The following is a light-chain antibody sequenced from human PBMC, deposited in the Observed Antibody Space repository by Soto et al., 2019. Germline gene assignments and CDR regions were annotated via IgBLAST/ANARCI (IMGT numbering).Light chain of an antibody. J-gene: IGLJ1*01. CDR2: GDN. CDR1: NSNIGKTS. V-gene: IGLV1-44*01. CDR3: AAWDHSLNGHV. Sequence: QSVLTQPPSASGTPGQRVTISCSGSNSNIGKTSVHWFQHLPGAAPKPLIYGDNQRPSGVPDRFSGSKSGTSASLAISGLQSEDEADYYCAAWDHSLNGHVFGTGTKVTVL.